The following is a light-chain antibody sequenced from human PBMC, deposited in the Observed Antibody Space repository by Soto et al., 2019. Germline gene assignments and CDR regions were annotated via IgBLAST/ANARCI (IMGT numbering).Light chain of an antibody. V-gene: IGKV1-5*01. CDR3: QQDNCYLWT. CDR1: QSISSW. Sequence: DIQMTHSPSTLFAYVRDRVTITCRASQSISSWLAWYQQKPGKAPKLLIYDASSLESGVPSRFSGSGSGTEFTLTISFLQPDDFTTYCCQQDNCYLWTFCHVTKVDIK. J-gene: IGKJ1*01. CDR2: DAS.